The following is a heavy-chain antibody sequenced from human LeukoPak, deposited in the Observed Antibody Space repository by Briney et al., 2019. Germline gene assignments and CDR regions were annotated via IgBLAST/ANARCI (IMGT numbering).Heavy chain of an antibody. D-gene: IGHD3-22*01. CDR3: ARSTWLLDK. CDR1: GGSFSGHY. V-gene: IGHV4-34*01. Sequence: SETLSLTCAVYGGSFSGHYWTWIRQPPGKGLEWIGEINHSGSTNYNASLKSRVTISVDTSKSQFSLNLSSVTAADTAVYYCARSTWLLDKWGQGTLVTVSS. CDR2: INHSGST. J-gene: IGHJ4*02.